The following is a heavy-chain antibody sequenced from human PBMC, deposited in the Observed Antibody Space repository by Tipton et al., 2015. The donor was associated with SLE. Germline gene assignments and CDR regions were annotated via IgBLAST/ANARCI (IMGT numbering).Heavy chain of an antibody. D-gene: IGHD3-9*01. J-gene: IGHJ4*02. CDR2: IKQDGSEK. Sequence: QLVQSGGDLVRPGGSLRLSCAASGFTFSSYWMSWVRQAPGKGLEWVANIKQDGSEKYYVGSVKGRFTISRDNAKNSLYLQMNSLRAEDTAVYYCARDGRYFPFDYWGQGTLVTVSS. CDR1: GFTFSSYW. CDR3: ARDGRYFPFDY. V-gene: IGHV3-7*01.